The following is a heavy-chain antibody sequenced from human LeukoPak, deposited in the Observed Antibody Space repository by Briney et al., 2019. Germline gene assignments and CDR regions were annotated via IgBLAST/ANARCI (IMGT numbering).Heavy chain of an antibody. CDR1: GGSINNDF. Sequence: SETLSLTCTVSGGSINNDFWSWIRQPPGKGLEWIGNIYDSGSTNYNPSLRSRVTISLDTSKNQFSLKLTSVTAADTAVYFCARGANNWFDPWGQGTLVTVSS. CDR3: ARGANNWFDP. CDR2: IYDSGST. V-gene: IGHV4-59*08. J-gene: IGHJ5*02.